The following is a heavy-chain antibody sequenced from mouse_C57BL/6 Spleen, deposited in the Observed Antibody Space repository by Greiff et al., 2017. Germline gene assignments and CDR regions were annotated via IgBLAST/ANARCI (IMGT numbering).Heavy chain of an antibody. CDR2: ISSGSSTI. CDR1: GFTFSDYG. D-gene: IGHD1-1*01. CDR3: ARGVYYGSSSHYFDY. Sequence: EVKLMESGGGLVKPGGSLKLSCAASGFTFSDYGMHWVRQAPEKGLEWVAYISSGSSTIYYADTVKGRFTISRDNAKNTLFLQMTRLRPEDTAMYYCARGVYYGSSSHYFDYWGQGTTLTVSS. J-gene: IGHJ2*01. V-gene: IGHV5-17*01.